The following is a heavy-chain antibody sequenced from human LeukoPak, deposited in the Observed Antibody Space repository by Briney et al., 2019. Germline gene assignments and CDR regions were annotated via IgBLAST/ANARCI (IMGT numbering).Heavy chain of an antibody. CDR1: GYTLTELS. CDR2: FDPEDGET. J-gene: IGHJ5*02. Sequence: ASVKVSCKVSGYTLTELSMHWVRQAPGKGLEWMGGFDPEDGETIYAQKFQGRVTMTEDTSTDTAYMELSSLRSEDTAVYYCATDLTPGELHQDGWFDPWGQGTLVTVSS. CDR3: ATDLTPGELHQDGWFDP. D-gene: IGHD1-26*01. V-gene: IGHV1-24*01.